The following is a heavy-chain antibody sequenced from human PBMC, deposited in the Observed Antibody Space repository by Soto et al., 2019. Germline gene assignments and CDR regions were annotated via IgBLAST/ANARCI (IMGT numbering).Heavy chain of an antibody. V-gene: IGHV1-69*02. J-gene: IGHJ4*02. CDR1: GGTFSSYT. Sequence: EASVKVSCKASGGTFSSYTISWVRQAPGQGLEWMGRIIPILGIANYAQKFQGRVTITAHKTTSTAYMELSILRSEETAVYYCARAPGLWFGESRYFDYWGQGTLVTGYS. CDR3: ARAPGLWFGESRYFDY. CDR2: IIPILGIA. D-gene: IGHD3-10*01.